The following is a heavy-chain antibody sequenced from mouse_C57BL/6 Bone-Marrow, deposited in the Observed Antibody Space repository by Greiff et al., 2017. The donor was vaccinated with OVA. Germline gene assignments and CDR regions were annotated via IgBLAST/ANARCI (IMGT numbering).Heavy chain of an antibody. CDR3: ARPKAYYSNYDGWFAY. J-gene: IGHJ3*01. V-gene: IGHV1-7*01. D-gene: IGHD2-5*01. CDR2: INPSSGYT. Sequence: QVQLKESGAELAKPGASVKLSCKASGYTFTSYCMHWVKQRPGQGLEWIGYINPSSGYTKYNQKFKDKATLTADKSSSTAYMQLSSLTYEDSAVYYCARPKAYYSNYDGWFAYWGKGTLVTVSA. CDR1: GYTFTSYC.